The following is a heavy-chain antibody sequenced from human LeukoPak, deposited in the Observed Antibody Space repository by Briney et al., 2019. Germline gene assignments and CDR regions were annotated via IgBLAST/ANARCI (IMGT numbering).Heavy chain of an antibody. D-gene: IGHD3-22*01. Sequence: PGGSLRLSCAASGFTFSKVWMSWVRQAPGKGLEWVGRIKSKTDGGTIDYAAPVKGRFTISRDDSNDTLFLQMNSLKTEDTAVYYCTTDLSELDDSGYYAKYFHHWGQGTLVSVSS. CDR1: GFTFSKVW. J-gene: IGHJ1*01. CDR3: TTDLSELDDSGYYAKYFHH. V-gene: IGHV3-15*01. CDR2: IKSKTDGGTI.